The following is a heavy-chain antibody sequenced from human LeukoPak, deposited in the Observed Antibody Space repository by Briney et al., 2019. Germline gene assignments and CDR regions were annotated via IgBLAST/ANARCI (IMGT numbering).Heavy chain of an antibody. D-gene: IGHD3-10*01. CDR3: ARDGSGSYYMYYFDY. Sequence: ASVKVSCKASGGTFSSYAISWVRQAPGQGLEWMGGIIPIFGTANYAQKFQGRVTITADKSTSTAYMELRSLRSDDTAVYYCARDGSGSYYMYYFDYWGQGTLVTVSS. V-gene: IGHV1-69*06. CDR1: GGTFSSYA. CDR2: IIPIFGTA. J-gene: IGHJ4*02.